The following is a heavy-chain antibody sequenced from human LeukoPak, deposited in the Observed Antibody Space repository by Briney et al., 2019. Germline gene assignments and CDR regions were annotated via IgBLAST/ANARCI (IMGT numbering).Heavy chain of an antibody. CDR1: GGSISSGGYY. J-gene: IGHJ3*02. V-gene: IGHV4-31*03. D-gene: IGHD3-10*01. CDR2: IYYSGST. CDR3: ASHLNYYAKFDI. Sequence: PSETLSLTCTVSGGSISSGGYYWSWIRQHPGKGLEWIGYIYYSGSTYYNPSLKSRVTISVDTSKNQFSPKPSSVTAADTAVYYCASHLNYYAKFDIWGQGTMVTVSS.